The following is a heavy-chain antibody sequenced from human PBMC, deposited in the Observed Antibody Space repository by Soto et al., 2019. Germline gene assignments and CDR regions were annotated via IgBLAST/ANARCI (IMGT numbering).Heavy chain of an antibody. CDR3: ATFEFSSTFYDF. CDR2: IYYSGNT. V-gene: IGHV4-39*01. Sequence: PSETLSLTCTVSGGSISSSTYYWGWIRQPPGKGLEWIGSIYYSGNTYYNPSLKSRVTISVDTSKNQFSLKLSSVTAADTAVYYCATFEFSSTFYDFWGQGTLVTVS. CDR1: GGSISSSTYY. J-gene: IGHJ4*02. D-gene: IGHD6-6*01.